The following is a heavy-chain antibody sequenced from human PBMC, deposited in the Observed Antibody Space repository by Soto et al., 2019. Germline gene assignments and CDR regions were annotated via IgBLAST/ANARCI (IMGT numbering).Heavy chain of an antibody. CDR2: INHSGST. CDR3: ARLDYDFWSGRFGDY. J-gene: IGHJ4*02. CDR1: GGSFSGYY. Sequence: LSLTCAVYGGSFSGYYWSWIRQPPGKGLEWIGEINHSGSTNYNPPLKSRVTISVDTSKNQFSLKLSSVTAADTAVYYCARLDYDFWSGRFGDYWGQGTLVTVSS. D-gene: IGHD3-3*01. V-gene: IGHV4-34*01.